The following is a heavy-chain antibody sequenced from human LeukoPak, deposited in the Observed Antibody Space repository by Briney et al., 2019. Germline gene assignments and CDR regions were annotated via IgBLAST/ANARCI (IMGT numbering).Heavy chain of an antibody. CDR1: GFTFSSYW. J-gene: IGHJ4*02. Sequence: PGGSLRLSCATSGFTFSSYWMHWVRQAPREGLVWVSRVNTDGSSTSYADSVKGRFTISRDNAKNTLYLQMNNLRAEDTAVYYCARDILTGYFNWGQGTLVTVSS. D-gene: IGHD3-9*01. CDR3: ARDILTGYFN. V-gene: IGHV3-74*01. CDR2: VNTDGSST.